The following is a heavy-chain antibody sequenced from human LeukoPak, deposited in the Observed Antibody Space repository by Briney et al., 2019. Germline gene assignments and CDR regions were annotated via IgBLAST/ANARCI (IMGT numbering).Heavy chain of an antibody. CDR2: IKPNSGAT. D-gene: IGHD7-27*01. CDR1: GYSFTGYY. J-gene: IGHJ4*02. V-gene: IGHV1-2*02. CDR3: ARISGESTLDS. Sequence: ASVKVSCKASGYSFTGYYMHWVRQAPGQGLEWMGWIKPNSGATNYAQKFQGRVTMTSDTSISTAYMELTRLDSDDTAVYYCARISGESTLDSWGQGTLVTVSS.